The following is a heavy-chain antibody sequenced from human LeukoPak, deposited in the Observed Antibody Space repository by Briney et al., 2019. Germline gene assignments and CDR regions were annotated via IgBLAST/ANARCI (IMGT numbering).Heavy chain of an antibody. V-gene: IGHV1-18*01. CDR3: ARDCKVVVAAGERWYYYYMDV. D-gene: IGHD2-15*01. CDR2: ISAYNGNT. Sequence: EASVKVSCKASGYTFTSYGISWVRQAPGQGLEWMGWISAYNGNTNYAQKLQGRVTMTTDTSTSTAYMELRSLRSDDTAVYYCARDCKVVVAAGERWYYYYMDVWGKGTTVTISS. CDR1: GYTFTSYG. J-gene: IGHJ6*03.